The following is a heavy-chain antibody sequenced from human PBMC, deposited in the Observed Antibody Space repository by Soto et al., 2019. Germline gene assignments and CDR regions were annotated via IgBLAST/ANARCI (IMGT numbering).Heavy chain of an antibody. Sequence: ASVKVSCKASGYTFTSYAMHWVRQAPGQRLEWMGWINAGNGNTKYSQKFQGRVTITRDTSASTAYMELSSLRSEDTAVYYCARAGGSYFEAPFDPWGQGTLVTVSS. D-gene: IGHD1-26*01. V-gene: IGHV1-3*01. J-gene: IGHJ5*02. CDR2: INAGNGNT. CDR3: ARAGGSYFEAPFDP. CDR1: GYTFTSYA.